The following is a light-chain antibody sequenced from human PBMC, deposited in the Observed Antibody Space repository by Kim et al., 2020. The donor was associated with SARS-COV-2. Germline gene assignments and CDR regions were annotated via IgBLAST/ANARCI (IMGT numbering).Light chain of an antibody. J-gene: IGKJ1*01. CDR3: QQYNSYSRT. Sequence: APLGDRVTITCRASQSIRIWLDWYQQKPGKDPKVLIYEASRLESGVPSRFSGSGSGTEFTLTISSLQPDDFATYFCQQYNSYSRTFGQRAKVDIK. V-gene: IGKV1-5*01. CDR2: EAS. CDR1: QSIRIW.